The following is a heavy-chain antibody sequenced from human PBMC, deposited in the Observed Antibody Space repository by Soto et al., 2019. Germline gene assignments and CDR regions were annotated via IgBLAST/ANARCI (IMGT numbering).Heavy chain of an antibody. V-gene: IGHV4-39*01. CDR3: ARLIRLRFLEWLSPDYFDY. D-gene: IGHD3-3*01. CDR1: GGSISSSSYY. J-gene: IGHJ4*02. CDR2: IYYSGST. Sequence: PSETLSLTCTVSGGSISSSSYYWGWIRQPPGKGLEWIGSIYYSGSTYYNPSLKSRVTISVDTSKNQFSLKLSSVTAADTAVYYCARLIRLRFLEWLSPDYFDYWGQGTLVTVSS.